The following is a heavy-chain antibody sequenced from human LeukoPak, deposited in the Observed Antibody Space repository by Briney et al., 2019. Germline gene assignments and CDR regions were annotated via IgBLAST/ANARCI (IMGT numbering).Heavy chain of an antibody. Sequence: GRSLRLSCAASGFTFSSYGMHWVRQAPGKGLEWVAVIWYDGSNKYYADSVKGRFTISRDNSKNTLYLQMNSLRAEDTAVYYCARGKQFWSGYYTGIDYWGQGTLVTVSS. J-gene: IGHJ4*02. CDR3: ARGKQFWSGYYTGIDY. CDR1: GFTFSSYG. CDR2: IWYDGSNK. V-gene: IGHV3-33*01. D-gene: IGHD3-3*01.